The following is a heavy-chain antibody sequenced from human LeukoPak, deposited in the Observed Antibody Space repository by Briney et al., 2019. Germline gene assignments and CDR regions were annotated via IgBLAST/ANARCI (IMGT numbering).Heavy chain of an antibody. CDR1: GFTFTDYL. CDR2: IKADGSEK. V-gene: IGHV3-7*01. D-gene: IGHD1-14*01. Sequence: GGSLRLSCAASGFTFTDYLMTWVRQAPGKGLEWVADIKADGSEKYYVDSVKGRFTILRDNAKNSLYLQMNSLRAEDTAVYYCARGAPGRYAFDIWGQGTMVTVSS. J-gene: IGHJ3*02. CDR3: ARGAPGRYAFDI.